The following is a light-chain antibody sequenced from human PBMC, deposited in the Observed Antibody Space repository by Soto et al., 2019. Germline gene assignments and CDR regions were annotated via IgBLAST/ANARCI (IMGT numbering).Light chain of an antibody. Sequence: DVQMTQTPSSVSASLGDRVTITCRASQRIGSWVAWYQQKPGKAPKLLIYGASSLQGGVPSRFNGSGSGTEFTLTISSLQPEDFATYYCQQTYSFPHTFGQGTKVDIK. J-gene: IGKJ2*01. CDR2: GAS. CDR1: QRIGSW. V-gene: IGKV1-12*01. CDR3: QQTYSFPHT.